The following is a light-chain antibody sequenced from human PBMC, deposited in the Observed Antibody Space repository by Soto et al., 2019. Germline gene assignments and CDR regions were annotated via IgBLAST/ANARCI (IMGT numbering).Light chain of an antibody. V-gene: IGKV3-15*01. CDR1: QSVSSN. Sequence: EIVMTQSPATLSVSPGERATLSCRASQSVSSNLAWYQQKPGQAPSLPIYGASTRATGIPARFIGSGSGTEFTRTISSRQSEDVAVYYCQQYNNWPPLTFGGGTQVEIK. CDR2: GAS. J-gene: IGKJ4*01. CDR3: QQYNNWPPLT.